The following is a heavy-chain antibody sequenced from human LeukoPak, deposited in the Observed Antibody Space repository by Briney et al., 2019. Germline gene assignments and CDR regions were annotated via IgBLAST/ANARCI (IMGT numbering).Heavy chain of an antibody. CDR3: AKAANYYDSSGYEY. CDR2: IRYDGSNK. D-gene: IGHD3-22*01. Sequence: PGGSLRLSCAAAGVTFSSYGMHWVRQAPGKGREWVAFIRYDGSNKYYADSVKGRFTISRDNSKNTLYLQMNSLRAEDTAVYYCAKAANYYDSSGYEYWGQGTLVTVSS. J-gene: IGHJ4*02. V-gene: IGHV3-30*02. CDR1: GVTFSSYG.